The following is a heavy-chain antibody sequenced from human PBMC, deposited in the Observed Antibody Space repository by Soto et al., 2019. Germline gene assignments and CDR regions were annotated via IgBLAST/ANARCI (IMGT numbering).Heavy chain of an antibody. V-gene: IGHV5-51*01. Sequence: TGESLKISCKGSGYSFTSYWIGWVRQMPGKGLECMGIIYPGDSDTRYSPSFQGQVTISADKSISTAYLQWSSLKASDTAMYYCARPRYPGRGYYGMDVWGQGTTVTVSS. CDR1: GYSFTSYW. D-gene: IGHD2-15*01. J-gene: IGHJ6*02. CDR2: IYPGDSDT. CDR3: ARPRYPGRGYYGMDV.